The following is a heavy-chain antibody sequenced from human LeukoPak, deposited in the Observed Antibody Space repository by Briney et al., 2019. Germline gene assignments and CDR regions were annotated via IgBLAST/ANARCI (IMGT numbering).Heavy chain of an antibody. Sequence: PGGSLRLSCAASGFIFSSHTMSWVRQAPGKGLKWVSGISDSGGGTNYADSVKGRFTISRDNSKNTLYLQMDSLRAEDTAVYYCAKGWYCSGGTCYSYFYGMDVWGPGTTVTVSS. D-gene: IGHD2-15*01. CDR1: GFIFSSHT. V-gene: IGHV3-23*01. CDR2: ISDSGGGT. CDR3: AKGWYCSGGTCYSYFYGMDV. J-gene: IGHJ6*02.